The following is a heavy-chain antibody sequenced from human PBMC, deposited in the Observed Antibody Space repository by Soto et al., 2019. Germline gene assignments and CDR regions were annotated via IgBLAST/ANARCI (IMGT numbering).Heavy chain of an antibody. CDR3: ARGLHDYGDSLFQH. CDR1: VYTFTSYG. CDR2: IIAIIGIA. V-gene: IGHV1-69*04. J-gene: IGHJ1*01. D-gene: IGHD4-17*01. Sequence: GASVKVCCTASVYTFTSYGISWVRQAPGQGLEWMGRIIAIIGIANYAQKFQGRVTITADKSTSTAYMELSSLRSEDTAVYYCARGLHDYGDSLFQHWGQGTLVTVSS.